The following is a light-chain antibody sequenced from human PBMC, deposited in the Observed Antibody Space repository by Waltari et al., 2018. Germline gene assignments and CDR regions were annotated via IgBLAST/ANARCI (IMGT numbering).Light chain of an antibody. CDR2: DVD. J-gene: IGLJ2*01. CDR3: CSYAGSNTLV. Sequence: QSTLTQPASVSGSPGQSVTISCTGTSGDVGGYKYVSWYQQYPGKVPKLIIHDVDERPSGVSNRFFGSKSDNTASLTSSGLQAEDEADYYCCSYAGSNTLVFGGGTKLTVL. CDR1: SGDVGGYKY. V-gene: IGLV2-23*02.